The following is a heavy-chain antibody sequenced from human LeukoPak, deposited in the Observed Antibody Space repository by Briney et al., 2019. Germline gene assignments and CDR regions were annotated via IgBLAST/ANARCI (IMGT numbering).Heavy chain of an antibody. V-gene: IGHV3-21*01. CDR3: ARDVTYYYDSSGPGGAFDI. CDR1: GFTFSSYS. J-gene: IGHJ3*02. D-gene: IGHD3-22*01. CDR2: ISSSSLYI. Sequence: GGSLRLSCAASGFTFSSYSMNWVRQAPGKGLEWVSSISSSSLYIYYADSVKGRFTISRDNAKNSLFLQMNSLRAEDTAAYYCARDVTYYYDSSGPGGAFDIWGQGTMVTVSS.